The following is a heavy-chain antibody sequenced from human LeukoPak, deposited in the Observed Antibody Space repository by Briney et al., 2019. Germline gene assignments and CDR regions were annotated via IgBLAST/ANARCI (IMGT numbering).Heavy chain of an antibody. CDR3: ARDGTAAGLYFDL. J-gene: IGHJ4*01. Sequence: GGSLRLSCAASGFTFTDYWMNWVRQAPGKGLEWVASIRQDGGEKSYVDSVKGRFTISRDNTKSSLYLQINSLKAEDTAVYYCARDGTAAGLYFDLWGQGTLVTVSS. V-gene: IGHV3-7*01. CDR1: GFTFTDYW. D-gene: IGHD6-13*01. CDR2: IRQDGGEK.